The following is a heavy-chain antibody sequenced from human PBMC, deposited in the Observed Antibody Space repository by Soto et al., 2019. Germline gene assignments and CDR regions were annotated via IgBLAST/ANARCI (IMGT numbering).Heavy chain of an antibody. D-gene: IGHD4-17*01. CDR2: ISNSGGST. CDR3: ISTGGYFDY. V-gene: IGHV3-23*01. J-gene: IGHJ4*02. Sequence: PGGSLRLSCTASGFTFSTYAMSWVRQAPGKGLEWVSAISNSGGSTYYADSVQGRFTISRDNYMNTLYLQMNSLRAEDTAVYYCISTGGYFDYWGQGTLVTV. CDR1: GFTFSTYA.